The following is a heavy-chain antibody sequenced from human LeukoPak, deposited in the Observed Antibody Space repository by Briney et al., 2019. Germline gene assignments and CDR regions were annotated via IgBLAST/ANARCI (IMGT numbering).Heavy chain of an antibody. Sequence: SSQTLSLTCTVSGGSIRSDDSYWTWMRQTPGKGLEWIGYMDYSGSTYFNPSLKSRVSISEDTSKSQISLKLTSVTAADTAVYYCARDKWVKAGSSWLHYAMDVWGQGTTVIVSS. D-gene: IGHD6-13*01. V-gene: IGHV4-30-4*01. CDR2: MDYSGST. J-gene: IGHJ6*02. CDR1: GGSIRSDDSY. CDR3: ARDKWVKAGSSWLHYAMDV.